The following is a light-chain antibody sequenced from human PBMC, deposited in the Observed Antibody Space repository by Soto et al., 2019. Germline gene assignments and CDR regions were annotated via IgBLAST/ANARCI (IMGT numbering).Light chain of an antibody. Sequence: QSALTQPASVSGSPGQSITISCTGTSSDVGGYKYVSWYQQNPGKAPKLMIYEVSNRPSGVSNRFSGSKSGNTASLTISGLQAEDEADYYCSSYTSTSTLCVFGPGTKLTVL. CDR2: EVS. V-gene: IGLV2-14*01. J-gene: IGLJ1*01. CDR1: SSDVGGYKY. CDR3: SSYTSTSTLCV.